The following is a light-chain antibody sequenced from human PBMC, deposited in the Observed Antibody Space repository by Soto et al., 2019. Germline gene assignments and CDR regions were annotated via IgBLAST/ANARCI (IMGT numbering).Light chain of an antibody. J-gene: IGKJ2*01. V-gene: IGKV1-39*01. Sequence: DIQMTQSPSSLSASVGDRVTITCRASQSIGRFLNWYQQKPGKAPNVLINVASTLRSGVPSRFSGSGSGTDFTLTISSLQPEDFATYYCQQSYSTPYTFGQGTKVDIK. CDR3: QQSYSTPYT. CDR1: QSIGRF. CDR2: VAS.